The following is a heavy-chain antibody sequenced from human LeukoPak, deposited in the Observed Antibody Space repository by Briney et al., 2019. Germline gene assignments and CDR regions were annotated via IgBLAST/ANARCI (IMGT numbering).Heavy chain of an antibody. J-gene: IGHJ4*02. Sequence: PSETLSLTCTVSGGSISSSSYYWGWIRQPPGKGLEWIGSIYYSGSTYYNPSLKSRVTISVDTSKNQFSLNLSSVTAADTAVYYCASRIAGAGPDYFDSWGQGTLVTVSS. D-gene: IGHD6-19*01. CDR3: ASRIAGAGPDYFDS. CDR2: IYYSGST. V-gene: IGHV4-39*01. CDR1: GGSISSSSYY.